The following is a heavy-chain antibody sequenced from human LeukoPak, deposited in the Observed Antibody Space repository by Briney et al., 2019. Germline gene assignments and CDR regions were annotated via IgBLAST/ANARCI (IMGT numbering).Heavy chain of an antibody. Sequence: GGSLRLSCAASGFTVSSNYMSWVRQAPGKGLEWLSVIYSDGSTYYADSVKGRFTISRDNSKNTLYLQMNSLRAEDTAVYYCARIPIVLITSGGYWGQGTLVTVSS. CDR2: IYSDGST. V-gene: IGHV3-53*01. D-gene: IGHD3-22*01. CDR3: ARIPIVLITSGGY. J-gene: IGHJ4*02. CDR1: GFTVSSNY.